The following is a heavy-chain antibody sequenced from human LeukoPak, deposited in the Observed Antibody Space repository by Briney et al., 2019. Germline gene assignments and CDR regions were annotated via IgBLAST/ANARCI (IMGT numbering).Heavy chain of an antibody. CDR2: ISGSGGST. J-gene: IGHJ4*02. Sequence: GGSLRLSCAASGFTFSSYAMSWVRQAPGKGLEWVSAISGSGGSTYYADSVKGRFTISRDNSKNTLYLQMNSLRAEDTAVYYCAKLGRDGYNLDYFDYWGQGTLVTVSS. CDR1: GFTFSSYA. CDR3: AKLGRDGYNLDYFDY. D-gene: IGHD5-24*01. V-gene: IGHV3-23*01.